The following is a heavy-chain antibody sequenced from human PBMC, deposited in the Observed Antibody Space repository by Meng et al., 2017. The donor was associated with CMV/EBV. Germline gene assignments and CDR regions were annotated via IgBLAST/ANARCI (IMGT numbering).Heavy chain of an antibody. CDR3: AKPSGGSYYNSFDY. D-gene: IGHD1-26*01. CDR2: IRYDGSNK. Sequence: QVQLWGSGGGGVQRGGSLRLSCGGAGFTFSSYGMHWVRQAPGKGLEWVAFIRYDGSNKYYADSVKGRFTISRDNSKNTLYLQMNSLRAEDTAVYYCAKPSGGSYYNSFDYWGQGTLVTVSS. J-gene: IGHJ4*02. V-gene: IGHV3-30*02. CDR1: GFTFSSYG.